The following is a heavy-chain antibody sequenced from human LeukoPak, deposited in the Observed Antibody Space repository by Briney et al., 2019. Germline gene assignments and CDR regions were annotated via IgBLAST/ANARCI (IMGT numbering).Heavy chain of an antibody. Sequence: GGSLLLSCAASGFTFSTYWMHWVRQVPGRGLVWVSRINSDGSITTYADSVKGRFTISRDNAKNTLYLQMNSLRVEDTAVYYCAGGISATGGGWGQGTMVTVSS. V-gene: IGHV3-74*01. J-gene: IGHJ3*01. CDR3: AGGISATGGG. CDR1: GFTFSTYW. CDR2: INSDGSIT. D-gene: IGHD6-13*01.